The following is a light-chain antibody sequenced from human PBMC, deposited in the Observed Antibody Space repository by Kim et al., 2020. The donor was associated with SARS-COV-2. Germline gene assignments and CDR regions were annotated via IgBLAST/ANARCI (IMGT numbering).Light chain of an antibody. J-gene: IGLJ3*02. CDR1: DSNVGSKT. Sequence: QSVVTQSPSVSGTPGQRVSISCSGSDSNVGSKTVNWYQQFSGSAPKLLIHSNNLRPSGVPDRFSGARSGTSASLVISGLQSEDEADYYCAAWDVNLNGWVFGGGTQLTVL. V-gene: IGLV1-44*01. CDR3: AAWDVNLNGWV. CDR2: SNN.